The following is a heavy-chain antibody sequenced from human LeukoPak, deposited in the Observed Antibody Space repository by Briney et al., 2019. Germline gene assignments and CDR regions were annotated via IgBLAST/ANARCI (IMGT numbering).Heavy chain of an antibody. Sequence: PSETLSLTCAVYGGSFSGYYWSWIRQPPGKGLEWIGEINHSGSTNYNPSLKSRVTISVDTSKNQFSLKLSSVTAADTAVYYCARGRTGDRVLRYFDWLSYFDYWGQGTLVTVSS. V-gene: IGHV4-34*01. CDR1: GGSFSGYY. CDR3: ARGRTGDRVLRYFDWLSYFDY. J-gene: IGHJ4*02. D-gene: IGHD3-9*01. CDR2: INHSGST.